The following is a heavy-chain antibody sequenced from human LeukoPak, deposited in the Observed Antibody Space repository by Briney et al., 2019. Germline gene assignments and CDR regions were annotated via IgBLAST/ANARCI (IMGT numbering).Heavy chain of an antibody. V-gene: IGHV3-7*01. Sequence: GGSLRLSCAASEFIFSGYWMNWVRQAPGKGLEWVANIKQDGSEKQYVDSVRGRFTISRDNAKNSLYLQMNSLRVEDTAVYYCARDGFVGAADYWGQGTLVTVSS. CDR2: IKQDGSEK. CDR1: EFIFSGYW. D-gene: IGHD6-13*01. J-gene: IGHJ4*02. CDR3: ARDGFVGAADY.